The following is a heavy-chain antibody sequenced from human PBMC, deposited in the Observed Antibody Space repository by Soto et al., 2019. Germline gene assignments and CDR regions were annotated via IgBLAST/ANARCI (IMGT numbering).Heavy chain of an antibody. D-gene: IGHD3-9*01. J-gene: IGHJ4*02. V-gene: IGHV1-18*01. CDR2: ISAYNGNT. Sequence: ASVKVSCKASGYTFTSYGISWVRQAPGQGLEWMGWISAYNGNTNYAQKLQGRVTMTTDTSTSTAYMELRSLRSDDTAVYYCARDRAYYDILTGHGDYWGQGTLVTV. CDR3: ARDRAYYDILTGHGDY. CDR1: GYTFTSYG.